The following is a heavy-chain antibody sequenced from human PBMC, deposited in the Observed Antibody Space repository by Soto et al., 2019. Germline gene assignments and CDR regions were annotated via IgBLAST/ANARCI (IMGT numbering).Heavy chain of an antibody. CDR1: GCTFSDYD. V-gene: IGHV3-11*01. D-gene: IGHD1-26*01. J-gene: IGHJ2*01. Sequence: QVQLVESGGGLVKPGGSLRLSCAASGCTFSDYDMSWIRQAPGEGLEWVSSISSRASTIYYAGSVKGRFTISRDNAKESLYLPMNSLRAEDTAVYRCARGPWVLPPRYFDIWGRGPLATVSS. CDR2: ISSRASTI. CDR3: ARGPWVLPPRYFDI.